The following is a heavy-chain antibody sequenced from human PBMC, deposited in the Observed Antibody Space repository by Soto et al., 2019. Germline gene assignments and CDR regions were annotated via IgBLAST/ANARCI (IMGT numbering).Heavy chain of an antibody. J-gene: IGHJ4*02. D-gene: IGHD6-25*01. Sequence: QVQLQESGPGLVKPSQTLSLTCTVSGASVSSGLYFWNWIRQLPGKGLQWLGHVHPNGNIYYNPSPXXXXXXXXDTSXNXXXXXXXXVXXXXTXVYXCVRGSDPYKCGFWGQGALVTVSS. CDR3: VRGSDPYKCGF. V-gene: IGHV4-31*01. CDR1: GASVSSGLYF. CDR2: VHPNGNI.